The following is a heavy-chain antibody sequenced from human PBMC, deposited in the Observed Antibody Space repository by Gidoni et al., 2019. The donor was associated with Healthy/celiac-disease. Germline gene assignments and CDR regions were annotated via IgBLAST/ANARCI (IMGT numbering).Heavy chain of an antibody. Sequence: QVPLQQWGAGLLKPSSTLSLTCAVSGGSFSAYSWSWIRQPPGKGLEWIGEINHNASTNYNPSLKSRVTISVDTSKNQVSLKLSSVTAADTAVYYCASASTMIVPEYYYYYYGMDVWGQGTTVTVSS. CDR3: ASASTMIVPEYYYYYYGMDV. CDR1: GGSFSAYS. CDR2: INHNAST. D-gene: IGHD3-22*01. V-gene: IGHV4-34*01. J-gene: IGHJ6*02.